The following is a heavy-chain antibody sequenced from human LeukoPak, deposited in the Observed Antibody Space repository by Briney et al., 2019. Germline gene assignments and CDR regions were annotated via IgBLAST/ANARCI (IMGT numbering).Heavy chain of an antibody. CDR2: ISGSGGST. J-gene: IGHJ4*02. Sequence: GGSLRLSCAASGFTFSSYAMSWVRQAPGKGLEWVSAISGSGGSTYYADSVKGRFTISRDNSKNTLYLQMNSLRAEDTAVYYCARDFVEMATSPHDYWGQGTLVTVSS. V-gene: IGHV3-23*01. D-gene: IGHD5-24*01. CDR3: ARDFVEMATSPHDY. CDR1: GFTFSSYA.